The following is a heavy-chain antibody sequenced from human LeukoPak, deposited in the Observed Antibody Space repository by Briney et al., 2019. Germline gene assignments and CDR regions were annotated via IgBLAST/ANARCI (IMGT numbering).Heavy chain of an antibody. D-gene: IGHD5-18*01. J-gene: IGHJ5*02. Sequence: SETLSLTCSVSGGSISTYYWNWIRQTPGKGLEWIGHISYGNTDYNPSLKSRVNISVDTSKKQFSLKLTSVTAAATAVYYCARDKAHSYGRYFDPWGQGALVTVSS. CDR2: ISYGNT. CDR1: GGSISTYY. CDR3: ARDKAHSYGRYFDP. V-gene: IGHV4-59*01.